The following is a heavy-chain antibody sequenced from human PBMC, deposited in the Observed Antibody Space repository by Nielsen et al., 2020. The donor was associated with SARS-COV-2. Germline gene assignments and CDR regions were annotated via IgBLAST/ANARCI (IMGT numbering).Heavy chain of an antibody. CDR3: ARGPPTVDTAMVPPYYYGMDV. J-gene: IGHJ6*02. V-gene: IGHV1-2*06. CDR2: INPNSGGT. CDR1: GYTFTGYY. Sequence: ASVKVSCKASGYTFTGYYMHWVRQAPGQGLEWMGRINPNSGGTNYAQKFQGRVTMTRDTSISTVYMELSSLRSEDTAVYYCARGPPTVDTAMVPPYYYGMDVWGQGTTVTVSS. D-gene: IGHD5-18*01.